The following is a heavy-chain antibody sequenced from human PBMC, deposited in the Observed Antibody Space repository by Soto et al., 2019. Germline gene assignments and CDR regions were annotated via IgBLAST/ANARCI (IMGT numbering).Heavy chain of an antibody. J-gene: IGHJ5*02. CDR3: ARDSAIFGEWRWFDP. Sequence: SETLSLTCTVSGGSISSGGYYWSWIRQHPGKGLEWIGYIYYSGSTYYNPSLKSRVTISVDTSKNQFSLKLSSVTAADTAVYYCARDSAIFGEWRWFDPWGQGTLVTVSS. V-gene: IGHV4-31*03. D-gene: IGHD3-3*01. CDR1: GGSISSGGYY. CDR2: IYYSGST.